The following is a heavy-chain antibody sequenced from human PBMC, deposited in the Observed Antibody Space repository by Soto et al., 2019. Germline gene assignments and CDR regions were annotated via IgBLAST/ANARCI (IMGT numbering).Heavy chain of an antibody. D-gene: IGHD4-17*01. CDR1: GGSISSYY. J-gene: IGHJ4*02. V-gene: IGHV4-59*01. Sequence: SETLSLTCTVSGGSISSYYWSWIRQPPGKGLEWIGYIYYSGSTNYNPSLKSRVTISVDTSKNQFSLKLSSVTAADTAVYYCARGQGSVEYGDYFDYWGKGTLVTVSS. CDR3: ARGQGSVEYGDYFDY. CDR2: IYYSGST.